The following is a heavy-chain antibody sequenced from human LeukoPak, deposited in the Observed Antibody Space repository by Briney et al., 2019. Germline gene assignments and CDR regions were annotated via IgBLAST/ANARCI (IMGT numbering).Heavy chain of an antibody. CDR3: ARDYADYVGYFFFDY. CDR1: GGSISSYY. D-gene: IGHD4-17*01. CDR2: ISGGGETT. V-gene: IGHV3-23*01. J-gene: IGHJ4*02. Sequence: ETLSLTCTVSGGSISSYYWSWIRQPPGKGLEWVSSISGGGETTYYADSAKGRFTISRDNSQNTLYLQMNSLRAEDTAVYYCARDYADYVGYFFFDYWGQGTLVTVSS.